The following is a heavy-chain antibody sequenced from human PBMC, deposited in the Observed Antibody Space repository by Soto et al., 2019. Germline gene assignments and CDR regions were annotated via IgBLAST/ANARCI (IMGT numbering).Heavy chain of an antibody. Sequence: GGSLRLSCAASGFTFDNFAMHWVRQAPGKGLEWVSGISWNSGTIEHGDSVKGRFTISRDNAKNSLYLQMNSLRVEDTALYYCVKDTSYDSSGPDAFDIWGQGTTVTGSS. J-gene: IGHJ3*02. CDR3: VKDTSYDSSGPDAFDI. D-gene: IGHD3-22*01. CDR2: ISWNSGTI. CDR1: GFTFDNFA. V-gene: IGHV3-9*01.